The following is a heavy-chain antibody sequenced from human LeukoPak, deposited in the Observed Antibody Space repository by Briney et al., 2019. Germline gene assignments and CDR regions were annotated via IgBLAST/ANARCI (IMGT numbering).Heavy chain of an antibody. CDR3: ARGPTSGSYWFDP. CDR2: INPNSGGT. V-gene: IGHV1-2*02. CDR1: GYTFTGYY. J-gene: IGHJ5*02. D-gene: IGHD1-26*01. Sequence: EASVKVSCKASGYTFTGYYMHWVRQAPGQGLEWMGWINPNSGGTNYAQKFQGRVTMTRNTSISTAYMELSSLRSEDTAVYYCARGPTSGSYWFDPWGQGTLVTVSS.